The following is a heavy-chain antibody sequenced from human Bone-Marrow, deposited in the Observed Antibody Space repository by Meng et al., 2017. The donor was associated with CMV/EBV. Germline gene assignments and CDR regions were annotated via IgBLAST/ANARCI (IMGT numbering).Heavy chain of an antibody. J-gene: IGHJ4*02. CDR1: GCANSSNY. V-gene: IGHV4-4*07. CDR3: ARTQDTAIVAYYFDY. CDR2: IYTSGGT. D-gene: IGHD5-18*01. Sequence: AYGRGLVQPADTPPPSATAAGCANSSNYWSWIRQPAAKRREWIVRIYTSGGTTTNTSLQSRVAMSVETSKNQFSLKLSSVTAADTAVEYCARTQDTAIVAYYFDYWGQGALVTVSS.